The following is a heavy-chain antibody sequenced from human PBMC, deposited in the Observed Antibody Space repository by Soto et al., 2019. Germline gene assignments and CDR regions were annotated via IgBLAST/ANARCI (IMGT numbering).Heavy chain of an antibody. J-gene: IGHJ5*02. Sequence: SETLSLTCTVSGGSISSGDYYWSWIRQPPGKGLEWIGYIYYSGSTYYNPSLRSRVTISVDTSKNQFSLKLSSVTAADTAVYYCARDYYDSRGYCPNWFDPWGQGTLVTVSS. CDR1: GGSISSGDYY. D-gene: IGHD3-22*01. CDR2: IYYSGST. CDR3: ARDYYDSRGYCPNWFDP. V-gene: IGHV4-30-4*01.